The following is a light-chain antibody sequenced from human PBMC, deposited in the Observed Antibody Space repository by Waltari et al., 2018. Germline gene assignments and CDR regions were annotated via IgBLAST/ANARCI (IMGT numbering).Light chain of an antibody. CDR3: AAWDDSLSGVV. J-gene: IGLJ2*01. Sequence: QSVLTQPPPAPGTPAQGVPLPRSAGSSNIGRNYVYCYGQLPGTAPRLLIYRNNQRPSGVPDRFSGSKSGTSASLAISGLRSEDEADYYCAAWDDSLSGVVFGGGTKVTVL. V-gene: IGLV1-47*01. CDR2: RNN. CDR1: SSNIGRNY.